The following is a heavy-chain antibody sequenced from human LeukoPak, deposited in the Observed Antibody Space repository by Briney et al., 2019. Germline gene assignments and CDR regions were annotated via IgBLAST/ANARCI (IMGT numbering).Heavy chain of an antibody. J-gene: IGHJ4*02. CDR2: IRYDGSKK. CDR1: GFTFSSYG. D-gene: IGHD6-6*01. V-gene: IGHV3-30*02. CDR3: SVAARWGDD. Sequence: GGSLRLSCAASGFTFSSYGMHWVRQAPGKGLEWVAFIRYDGSKKYYADSVKGRFTISRDNSKNTLYLQMNSLRAEDTAVYYCSVAARWGDDWGQGTLVTVSS.